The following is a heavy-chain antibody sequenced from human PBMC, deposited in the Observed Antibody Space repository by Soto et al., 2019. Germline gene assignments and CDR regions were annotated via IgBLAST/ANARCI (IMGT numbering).Heavy chain of an antibody. CDR1: GDSLSSGGHY. Sequence: PSETLSLTCTVSGDSLSSGGHYWSWIRQHPGKGLEWIGHIYDSVNTYYSPSLRSRVTISADMSKNQFSLNLRSVTAADTAVYYCARVDNRGYFAILTDYWGQGTLVTVSS. D-gene: IGHD3-9*01. J-gene: IGHJ4*02. V-gene: IGHV4-31*03. CDR2: IYDSVNT. CDR3: ARVDNRGYFAILTDY.